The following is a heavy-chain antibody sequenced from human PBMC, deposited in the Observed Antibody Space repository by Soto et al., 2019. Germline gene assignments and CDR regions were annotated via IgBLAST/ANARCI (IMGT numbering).Heavy chain of an antibody. D-gene: IGHD1-26*01. CDR2: IIPIFGTA. CDR3: ASPAHIVGATGYFQH. CDR1: GGTFSSYA. J-gene: IGHJ1*01. Sequence: QVQLVQSGAEVKKPGSSVKVSCKASGGTFSSYAISWVRQAPGQGLEWMGGIIPIFGTANYAQKFQGRVTITADESTSTDYMELSSLRPEDTAVYYCASPAHIVGATGYFQHWGQGTLVTVSS. V-gene: IGHV1-69*01.